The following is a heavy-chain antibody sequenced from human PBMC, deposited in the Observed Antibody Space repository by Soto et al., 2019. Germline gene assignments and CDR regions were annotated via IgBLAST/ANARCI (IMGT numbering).Heavy chain of an antibody. CDR2: ISWNSGSI. D-gene: IGHD2-2*01. V-gene: IGHV3-9*01. Sequence: SLRLSCAASGFTFDDYAMHWVRQAPGKGLEWVSGISWNSGSIGYVDSVKGRFTISRDNAKNSLYLQMNSLRAEDTALYYCAQGLNRSGRYCSSTRCYVEYYYGMDGWGKGTKGTVPS. J-gene: IGHJ6*04. CDR3: AQGLNRSGRYCSSTRCYVEYYYGMDG. CDR1: GFTFDDYA.